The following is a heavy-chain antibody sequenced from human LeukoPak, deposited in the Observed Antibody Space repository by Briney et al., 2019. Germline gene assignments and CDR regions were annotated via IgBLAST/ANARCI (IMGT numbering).Heavy chain of an antibody. J-gene: IGHJ3*01. Sequence: GGSLRPSCAASGFTFSSYWMSWVRQAPGKGLEWVANIKQDGSEKYYVDSVKGRFTISRDNFMNTLFLQMNNLRAEDTAVYYCAKVSSAWYEGSGFDVWGQGTMVTVSS. V-gene: IGHV3-7*01. D-gene: IGHD6-19*01. CDR3: AKVSSAWYEGSGFDV. CDR1: GFTFSSYW. CDR2: IKQDGSEK.